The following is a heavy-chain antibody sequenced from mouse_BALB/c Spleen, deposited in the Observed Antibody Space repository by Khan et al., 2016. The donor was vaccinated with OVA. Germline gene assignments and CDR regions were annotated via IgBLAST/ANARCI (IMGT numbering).Heavy chain of an antibody. CDR3: TRDGNYAHWYFDV. D-gene: IGHD2-1*01. Sequence: EVQLVESGGGLVKPGGSLKLSCAASGFTFSTYTMSWVRQAPEKRLEWVATVNSGSTYTYYPASVTGRFTISRDNAKNTLYLQLSSLKSEDTALYYCTRDGNYAHWYFDVWGAGTTVTVSS. V-gene: IGHV5-6-4*01. CDR1: GFTFSTYT. J-gene: IGHJ1*01. CDR2: VNSGSTYT.